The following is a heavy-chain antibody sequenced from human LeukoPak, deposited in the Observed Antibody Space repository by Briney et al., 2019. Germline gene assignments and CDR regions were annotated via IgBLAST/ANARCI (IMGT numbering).Heavy chain of an antibody. CDR2: TYPGDSDT. J-gene: IGHJ6*02. D-gene: IGHD2-15*01. V-gene: IGHV5-51*01. CDR1: GYSFTNYW. CDR3: ARDGLGYCSGGSCFGGGDYYYGMDV. Sequence: GESLKISCKGSGYSFTNYWIGWVRQMPGKGLEWMGITYPGDSDTRYSPSFQGQVTITADKSISTAYLQWSSLKASDTAIYYCARDGLGYCSGGSCFGGGDYYYGMDVWGQGTTVTVSS.